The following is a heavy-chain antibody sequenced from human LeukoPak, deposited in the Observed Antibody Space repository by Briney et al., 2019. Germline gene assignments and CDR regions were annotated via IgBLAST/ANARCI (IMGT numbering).Heavy chain of an antibody. J-gene: IGHJ4*02. CDR2: ISSSGNYI. CDR1: GFTFSSYT. CDR3: AKAGPVVRGFIGYY. V-gene: IGHV3-21*04. Sequence: GGSLRLSCAASGFTFSSYTMNWLRQPPAKGLEGVSSISSSGNYIYYADSVKGRFTISRDNAKNSLYLQMNRLRAEDTAIYYCAKAGPVVRGFIGYYWGQGTLVTVSS. D-gene: IGHD3-10*01.